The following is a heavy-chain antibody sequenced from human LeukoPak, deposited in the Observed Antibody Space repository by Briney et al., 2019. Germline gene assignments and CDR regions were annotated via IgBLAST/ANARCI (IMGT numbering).Heavy chain of an antibody. CDR2: INHNGNVN. J-gene: IGHJ6*02. D-gene: IGHD3-16*01. V-gene: IGHV3-7*03. Sequence: GGSLRLSCAASGFTVSSDYMSWVRQAPGKGLEWVASINHNGNVNYYVDSVKGRFTISRDNAKNSLYLQMSNLRAEDTAVYFCARGGGLDVWGQGATVTVSS. CDR3: ARGGGLDV. CDR1: GFTVSSDY.